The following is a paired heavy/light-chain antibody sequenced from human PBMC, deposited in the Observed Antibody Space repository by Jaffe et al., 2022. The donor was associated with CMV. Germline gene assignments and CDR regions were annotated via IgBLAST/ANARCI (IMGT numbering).Light chain of an antibody. CDR1: QTISSSY. J-gene: IGKJ2*01. CDR2: GAS. Sequence: EIVLTQSPGTLSLSPGERATLSCRASQTISSSYLAWYQQKPGQAPRLLIYGASSRATGIPDRFSGSGSGTDFTLTISRLEPEDFAVYYCQHYGRSLPYTFGQGTKLEIK. V-gene: IGKV3-20*01. CDR3: QHYGRSLPYT.
Heavy chain of an antibody. V-gene: IGHV4-31*03. CDR1: GGSISSGAYY. J-gene: IGHJ2*01. Sequence: QVQLQESGPGLMKPSQTLSLTCTVSGGSISSGAYYWSWIRQYPGKGLEWIGHIYNSATTYYNPSLKSRVAMSMDTSNNQFSLKLTSVTAADTAVFYCARGRRYFDLWGRGTLVTVSS. CDR2: IYNSATT. CDR3: ARGRRYFDL.